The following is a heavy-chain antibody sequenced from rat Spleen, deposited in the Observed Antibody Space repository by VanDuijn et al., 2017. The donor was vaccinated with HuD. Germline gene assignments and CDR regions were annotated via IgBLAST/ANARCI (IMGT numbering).Heavy chain of an antibody. CDR1: GFTFNNFW. D-gene: IGHD1-6*01. V-gene: IGHV5-31*01. CDR2: ITHIDGST. Sequence: EVQLVESGGGLVQPGGSLILSCVASGFTFNNFWMTWIRQAPGKGLEWVAIITHIDGSTYYPDSVKGRFTVSRDNTKSTLYLQMSSLRSEDTATYYCTTYSDYATSPFAFWGRGALVTVSS. CDR3: TTYSDYATSPFAF. J-gene: IGHJ3*01.